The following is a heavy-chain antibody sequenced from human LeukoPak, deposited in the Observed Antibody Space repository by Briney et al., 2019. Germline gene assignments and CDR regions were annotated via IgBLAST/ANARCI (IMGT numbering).Heavy chain of an antibody. CDR1: GYTFTSYG. CDR3: ATAPRGDFWSGNDAFDI. V-gene: IGHV1-18*01. CDR2: ISAYNGNT. J-gene: IGHJ3*02. Sequence: ASVKVSCKASGYTFTSYGISWVRQAPGQGLEWMGWISAYNGNTNYAQKLQGRVTMTTDTSTSTAYMELRSLRSDDTAVYYCATAPRGDFWSGNDAFDIWGQGTMVTVSS. D-gene: IGHD3-3*01.